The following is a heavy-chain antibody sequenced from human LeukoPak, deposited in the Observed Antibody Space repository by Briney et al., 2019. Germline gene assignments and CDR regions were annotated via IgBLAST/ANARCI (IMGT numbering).Heavy chain of an antibody. CDR2: IYYSGST. Sequence: PSETLSLTCTVSGGSISSSSYYWGWIRQPPGKGLEWIGSIYYSGSTYYNPSLKSRVTISVDTSKNQFSLKLSSVTAADTAVYYCARGGSAVAEEFFDYWGQGTLVTVSS. V-gene: IGHV4-39*07. J-gene: IGHJ4*02. CDR3: ARGGSAVAEEFFDY. CDR1: GGSISSSSYY. D-gene: IGHD6-19*01.